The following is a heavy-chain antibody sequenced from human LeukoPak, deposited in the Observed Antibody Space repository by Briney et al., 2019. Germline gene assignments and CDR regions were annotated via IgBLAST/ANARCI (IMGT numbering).Heavy chain of an antibody. CDR3: ARVVRGAVTSNCFDP. D-gene: IGHD4-17*01. J-gene: IGHJ5*02. CDR1: GGSINDYY. Sequence: PSETLSLTCTVSGGSINDYYGTWIRQAPGKGLEWIGYISNSGTTDHNPSLKSRVTMSVDTSNNEFSLRLTSVTAADTAMYYCARVVRGAVTSNCFDPWGQGTLVTVSS. V-gene: IGHV4-59*01. CDR2: ISNSGTT.